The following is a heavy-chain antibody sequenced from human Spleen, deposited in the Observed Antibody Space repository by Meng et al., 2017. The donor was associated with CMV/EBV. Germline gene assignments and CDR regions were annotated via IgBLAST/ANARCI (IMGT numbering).Heavy chain of an antibody. Sequence: QLQLQEPGPGLVKPSETLSLTRTVSGGSISSSSYYWGWIRQPPGKGLEWIGSIYYSGSTYYNPSLKSRVTISVDTSKNQFSLKLSSVTAADTAVYYCARDLNGIAAAGTFGYWGQGTLVTVSS. CDR3: ARDLNGIAAAGTFGY. D-gene: IGHD6-13*01. CDR2: IYYSGST. CDR1: GGSISSSSYY. V-gene: IGHV4-39*07. J-gene: IGHJ4*02.